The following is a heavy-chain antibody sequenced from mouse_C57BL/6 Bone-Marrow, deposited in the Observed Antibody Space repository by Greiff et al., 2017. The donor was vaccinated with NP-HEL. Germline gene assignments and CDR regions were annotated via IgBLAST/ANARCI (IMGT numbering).Heavy chain of an antibody. D-gene: IGHD1-1*01. CDR3: ASLTTVVATDAMDY. CDR2: ISSGGSYT. CDR1: GFTFSSYG. Sequence: DVKLVESGGDLVKPGGSLKLSCAASGFTFSSYGMSWVRQTPDKRLEWVATISSGGSYTYYPASVKGRFPISRDNAKNTLYLQMSSLKSEDTAMYYCASLTTVVATDAMDYWGQGSSVTVSS. V-gene: IGHV5-6*02. J-gene: IGHJ4*01.